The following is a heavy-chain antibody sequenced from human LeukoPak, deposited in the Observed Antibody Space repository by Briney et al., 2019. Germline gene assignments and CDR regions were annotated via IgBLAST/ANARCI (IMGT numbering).Heavy chain of an antibody. D-gene: IGHD3-9*01. J-gene: IGHJ6*04. CDR2: INPNSGGT. CDR1: GYTFTVYY. CDR3: ARGPSGCFDWLSMMDV. V-gene: IGHV1-2*02. Sequence: ASVKVSCKASGYTFTVYYMHWVRQAPGQGLEWMGWINPNSGGTNYAQKFQGRVTMTRDTSISTVYMELSRLRSDDTAVYYCARGPSGCFDWLSMMDVWGKGTTVTISS.